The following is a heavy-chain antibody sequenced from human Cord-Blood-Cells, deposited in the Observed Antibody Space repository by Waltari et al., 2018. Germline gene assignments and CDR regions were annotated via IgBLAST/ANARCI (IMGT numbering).Heavy chain of an antibody. Sequence: QVQLQQWGAGLLKPSETLSLTCAVYGGSFSGYYWSCIRQPPGKGLEWIGEINHSGSTNYNPSLKIRVTISVDPSKNQCSLKLSSVTAADTAVYYCARGAYDSSGYYPEFDYWGQGTLVTVSS. CDR1: GGSFSGYY. V-gene: IGHV4-34*01. J-gene: IGHJ4*02. CDR2: INHSGST. CDR3: ARGAYDSSGYYPEFDY. D-gene: IGHD3-22*01.